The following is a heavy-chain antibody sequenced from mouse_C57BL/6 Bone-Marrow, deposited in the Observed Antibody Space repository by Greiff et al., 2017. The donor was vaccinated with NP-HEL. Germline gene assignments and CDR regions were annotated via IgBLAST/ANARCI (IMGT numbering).Heavy chain of an antibody. V-gene: IGHV14-4*01. D-gene: IGHD1-1*01. CDR2: IDPENGDT. CDR1: GFNIKDDY. Sequence: EVQLQQSGAELVRPGASVNLSCTASGFNIKDDYMHWVKQRPEQGLEWIGWIDPENGDTEYASKFQGKATITADTSSNTAYLQLSSLTSEDTAVYYCTTTVVAWDYWGQGTTLTVSS. J-gene: IGHJ2*01. CDR3: TTTVVAWDY.